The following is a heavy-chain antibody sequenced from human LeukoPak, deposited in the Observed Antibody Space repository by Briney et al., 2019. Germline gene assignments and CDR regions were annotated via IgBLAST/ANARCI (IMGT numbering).Heavy chain of an antibody. CDR3: ASLRLSEGY. Sequence: MPSETLSLTCTVSGYSISSGYYWGWIRQPPGKGLEWIGSIYHSGSTYYNPSLKSRVTISVDTSKNQFSLKLSSVTAADTAVYYCASLRLSEGYWGQGTLVTVSS. CDR2: IYHSGST. V-gene: IGHV4-38-2*02. J-gene: IGHJ4*02. CDR1: GYSISSGYY. D-gene: IGHD4/OR15-4a*01.